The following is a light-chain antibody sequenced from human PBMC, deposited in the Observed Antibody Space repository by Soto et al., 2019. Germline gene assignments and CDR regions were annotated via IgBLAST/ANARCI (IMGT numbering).Light chain of an antibody. Sequence: QSALTQPASVSGSPGQSITISCTGTVSDVGTYNYVSWYQQHPGKVPKLMIFEVLNRPSGVSNRFSGSKSGNTASLTISGLQAEDEADYSCSSYTTTATYVFGTGTKLTVL. CDR1: VSDVGTYNY. CDR2: EVL. J-gene: IGLJ1*01. CDR3: SSYTTTATYV. V-gene: IGLV2-14*01.